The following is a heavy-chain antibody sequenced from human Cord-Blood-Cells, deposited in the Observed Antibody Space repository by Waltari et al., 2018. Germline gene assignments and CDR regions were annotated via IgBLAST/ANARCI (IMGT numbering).Heavy chain of an antibody. V-gene: IGHV4-34*01. CDR3: ARGGVPAAPFNWFDP. D-gene: IGHD2-2*01. Sequence: QVQLQQWGAGLLKPSETLSLTCAVSGGSFSGYYWSWIRQPPGKGLEWIGEINHSGSTNYNPSLKSRVTISVDTSKNQFSLKLSSVTAADTAVYYCARGGVPAAPFNWFDPWGQGTLVTVSS. CDR2: INHSGST. CDR1: GGSFSGYY. J-gene: IGHJ5*02.